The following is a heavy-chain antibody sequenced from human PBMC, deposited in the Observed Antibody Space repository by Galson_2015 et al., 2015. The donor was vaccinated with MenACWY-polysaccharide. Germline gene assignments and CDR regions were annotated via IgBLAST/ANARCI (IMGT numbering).Heavy chain of an antibody. V-gene: IGHV5-51*01. CDR3: ARIMVNSGYYYPFDY. J-gene: IGHJ4*02. CDR2: PGDSDT. D-gene: IGHD3-22*01. Sequence: PGDSDTRYSPSFHGQVTISADKSISTSYLRWSSLKASDTAMYYCARIMVNSGYYYPFDYWGQGTLVTVSS.